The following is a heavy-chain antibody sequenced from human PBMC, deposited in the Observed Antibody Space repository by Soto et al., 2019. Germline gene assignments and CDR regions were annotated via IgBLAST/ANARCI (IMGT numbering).Heavy chain of an antibody. CDR3: ARLRDVWSGYYYKAFDI. D-gene: IGHD3-3*01. CDR1: VGSFSDYY. Sequence: QVQLQQWGAGLLKPSETLSLTCAVYVGSFSDYYWSWIRQPPGKRLEWIGEINHRGNTNYKPSLKSRVTISVAKSKTQFSLKLSSVTAADTAVYYCARLRDVWSGYYYKAFDIWGQGTMVTVSS. V-gene: IGHV4-34*01. CDR2: INHRGNT. J-gene: IGHJ3*02.